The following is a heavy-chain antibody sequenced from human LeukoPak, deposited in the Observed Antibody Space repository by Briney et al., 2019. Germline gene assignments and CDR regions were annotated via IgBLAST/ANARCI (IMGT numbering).Heavy chain of an antibody. CDR1: GFTFSSYW. Sequence: GGSLRLSCAASGFTFSSYWMSWVRQAPGKGLEWVANIKQDGSEKYYVDSVKGRFTISRDNAKNSLYLQMNSLRAEDTAVYYYAKDQKVYYYDSSGYYPFDYWGQGTLVTVSS. CDR2: IKQDGSEK. V-gene: IGHV3-7*01. CDR3: AKDQKVYYYDSSGYYPFDY. D-gene: IGHD3-22*01. J-gene: IGHJ4*02.